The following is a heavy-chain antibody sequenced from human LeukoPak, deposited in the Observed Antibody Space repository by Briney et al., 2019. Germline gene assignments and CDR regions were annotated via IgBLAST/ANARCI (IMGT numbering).Heavy chain of an antibody. V-gene: IGHV4-59*08. Sequence: SDTVSLTCTVSGGPISSYHWRWIRQPPGKGLVWIGYIYYSGSTNYNPSLKSRVTISVDTSKNQFSLKLSSVTAADTAVYYCARNSGRYYFDYWGQGTLVTVSS. CDR3: ARNSGRYYFDY. D-gene: IGHD4-23*01. CDR2: IYYSGST. J-gene: IGHJ4*02. CDR1: GGPISSYH.